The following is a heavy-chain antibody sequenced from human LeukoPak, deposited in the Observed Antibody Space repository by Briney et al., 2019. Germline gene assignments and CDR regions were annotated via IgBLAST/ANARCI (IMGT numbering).Heavy chain of an antibody. Sequence: GGSLRLSCAASGFTFSSYGMSWVRQAPGKGLEWVSAISGSGGSTYYADSVKGRFTISRDNSKNTLYLQMNSLRAEDTAVYYCAKAILHNYYDSSGYTQVDAFDIWGQGTMVTVSS. J-gene: IGHJ3*02. CDR2: ISGSGGST. CDR1: GFTFSSYG. CDR3: AKAILHNYYDSSGYTQVDAFDI. V-gene: IGHV3-23*01. D-gene: IGHD3-22*01.